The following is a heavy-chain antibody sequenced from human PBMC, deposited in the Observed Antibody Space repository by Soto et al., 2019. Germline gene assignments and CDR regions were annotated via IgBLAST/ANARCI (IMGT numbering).Heavy chain of an antibody. D-gene: IGHD3-3*01. CDR2: ISGSGGTT. V-gene: IGHV3-23*01. J-gene: IGHJ6*03. CDR3: AKDSWAIFGVPAGEYYAMDV. Sequence: GSLLLSCAAFGFTFENYAMSWVRQAPGKGLEWVSAISGSGGTTYYSDSVKVRFTISRDNSKNTVYLQMNDLRVEDAAEYFCAKDSWAIFGVPAGEYYAMDVWGKGTTLTVSS. CDR1: GFTFENYA.